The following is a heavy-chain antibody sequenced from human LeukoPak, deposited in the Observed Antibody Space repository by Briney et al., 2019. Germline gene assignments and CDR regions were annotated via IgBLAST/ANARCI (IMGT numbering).Heavy chain of an antibody. V-gene: IGHV3-9*01. CDR1: GFTFDDYA. CDR3: AKGPEYSSGWYVTPSFDY. J-gene: IGHJ4*02. D-gene: IGHD6-19*01. Sequence: GGSLRLSCAASGFTFDDYAMHWVRQAPGKGLEWVSGISWNSGSIGYADSVKGRFTISRDNAKNSLYLQMNNLRAEDTALYYCAKGPEYSSGWYVTPSFDYWGQGTLVTVSS. CDR2: ISWNSGSI.